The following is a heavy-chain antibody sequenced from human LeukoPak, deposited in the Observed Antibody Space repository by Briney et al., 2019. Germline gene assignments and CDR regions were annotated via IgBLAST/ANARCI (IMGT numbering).Heavy chain of an antibody. CDR1: GYTFTSYY. Sequence: ALVKVSCKASGYTFTSYYMHWVRQAPGQGLEWMGIINPSGGSTSYAQKFQGRVTMTRDTSTSTVYMELSSLRSEDTAVYYCARELLDDAFDIWGQGTMVTVSS. CDR2: INPSGGST. J-gene: IGHJ3*02. D-gene: IGHD1-1*01. V-gene: IGHV1-46*01. CDR3: ARELLDDAFDI.